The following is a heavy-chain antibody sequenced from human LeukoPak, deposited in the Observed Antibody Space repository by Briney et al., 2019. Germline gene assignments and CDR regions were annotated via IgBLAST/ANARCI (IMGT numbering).Heavy chain of an antibody. CDR3: ATVSGFGYSSGWYDY. CDR1: GYTLTELS. J-gene: IGHJ4*02. D-gene: IGHD6-19*01. CDR2: FDPEDGET. V-gene: IGHV1-24*01. Sequence: ASVKVSCKVSGYTLTELSMHRVRQAPGKGLEWMGGFDPEDGETIYAQKFQGRVTMTEDTSADTAYMELSSLRSEDTAVYYCATVSGFGYSSGWYDYWGQGTLVTVSS.